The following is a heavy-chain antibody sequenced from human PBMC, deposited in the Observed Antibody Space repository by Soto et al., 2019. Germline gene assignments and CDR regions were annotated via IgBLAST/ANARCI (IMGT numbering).Heavy chain of an antibody. D-gene: IGHD3-22*01. V-gene: IGHV4-59*01. Sequence: SETLSLTCTVSGGSISSYYWSWIRQPPGKGLEWIGYIYYSGSTNYNPSLKSRVTISVDTSKNQFSLKLSSVTAADTAVYYCARDGGDYYDSSGYYKAALDIWGQGTMVTVSS. CDR2: IYYSGST. CDR1: GGSISSYY. CDR3: ARDGGDYYDSSGYYKAALDI. J-gene: IGHJ3*02.